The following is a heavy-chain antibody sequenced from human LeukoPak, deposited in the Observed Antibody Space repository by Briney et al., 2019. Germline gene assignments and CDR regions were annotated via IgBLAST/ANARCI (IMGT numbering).Heavy chain of an antibody. D-gene: IGHD3-3*01. Sequence: EASVKVSCKASGYTFTGYYMHWVRQAPGQGLEWMGWINPNSGGTNYAQKFQGRVTMTRDTSVSTAYMELSRLRSDDTAVCYCATLSITIFGVAYDPWGQGTLVTVSS. V-gene: IGHV1-2*02. CDR2: INPNSGGT. CDR1: GYTFTGYY. CDR3: ATLSITIFGVAYDP. J-gene: IGHJ5*02.